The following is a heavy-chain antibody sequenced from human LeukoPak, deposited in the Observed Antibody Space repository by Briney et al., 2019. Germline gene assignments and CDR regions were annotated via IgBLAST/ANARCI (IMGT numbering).Heavy chain of an antibody. CDR3: ARGPRGYDTSGGP. D-gene: IGHD3-22*01. CDR1: GFTFSSYA. CDR2: ISYDGSNK. V-gene: IGHV3-30*04. Sequence: GRSLRLPCAASGFTFSSYAMHWVRQAPGKGLEWVAVISYDGSNKYYADSVKGRFTISRDNSKNTLYLQMNSLTAEDTAVYYCARGPRGYDTSGGPWGQGSLVTVSS. J-gene: IGHJ5*02.